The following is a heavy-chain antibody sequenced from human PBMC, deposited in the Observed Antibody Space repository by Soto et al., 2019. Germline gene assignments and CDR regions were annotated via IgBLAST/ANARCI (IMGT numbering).Heavy chain of an antibody. CDR3: ARDTGAYFAPLVY. J-gene: IGHJ4*02. D-gene: IGHD2-8*02. Sequence: QVLLVQSGAEVKNPGYSVKVSCKLSGATFSSYAMSWVRHAPGPGLRWIGGSIPVFGTPNYSQKFQGRVIISEYTSAATALMEPTLLTSAATAVYYWARDTGAYFAPLVYLWQGTLVTVS. CDR2: SIPVFGTP. CDR1: GATFSSYA. V-gene: IGHV1-69*06.